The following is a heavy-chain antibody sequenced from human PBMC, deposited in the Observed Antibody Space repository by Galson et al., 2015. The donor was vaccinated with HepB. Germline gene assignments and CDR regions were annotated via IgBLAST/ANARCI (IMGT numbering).Heavy chain of an antibody. CDR1: GYTFTSYA. CDR3: ASRISSGYAIDY. V-gene: IGHV1-3*01. J-gene: IGHJ4*02. Sequence: SVKVSCKASGYTFTSYAMHWVRQAPGQRLEWMGWINAGNGNTKYSQKFQGRVAITRDTSASTAYMELSSLRSEDTAVYYCASRISSGYAIDYWGQGTLVTVSS. CDR2: INAGNGNT. D-gene: IGHD3-22*01.